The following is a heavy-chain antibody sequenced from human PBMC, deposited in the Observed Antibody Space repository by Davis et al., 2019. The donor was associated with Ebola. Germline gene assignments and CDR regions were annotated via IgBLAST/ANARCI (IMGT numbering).Heavy chain of an antibody. D-gene: IGHD2-8*01. V-gene: IGHV3-48*02. CDR2: ISSSSSTI. CDR1: GFTFSTYS. J-gene: IGHJ6*04. CDR3: ARSSMVYASVNYYYYGMDV. Sequence: GGSLRLSCAASGFTFSTYSMNWVRQPPGKGLEWVSYISSSSSTIYYADSVKGRFTISRDNAKNSLYLQMNSLRDEDTAVYYCARSSMVYASVNYYYYGMDVWGKGTTVTVSS.